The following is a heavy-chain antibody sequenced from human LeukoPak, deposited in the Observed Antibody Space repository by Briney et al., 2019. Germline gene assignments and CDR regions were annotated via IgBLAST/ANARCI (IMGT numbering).Heavy chain of an antibody. CDR1: GFSVSGYW. CDR3: ARDGAEYQLLYSSWFDP. D-gene: IGHD2-2*02. J-gene: IGHJ5*02. Sequence: GGSLRLSCAVSGFSVSGYWMTWVRQAPGKGLEWVANIKQDGSEKNYVDSVKGRFTISRDNSKNTLYLQMNSLRAEDTAVYYCARDGAEYQLLYSSWFDPWGQGTLVTVSS. V-gene: IGHV3-7*01. CDR2: IKQDGSEK.